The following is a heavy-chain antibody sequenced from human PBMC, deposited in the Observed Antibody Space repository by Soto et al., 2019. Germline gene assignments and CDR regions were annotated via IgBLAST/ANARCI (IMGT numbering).Heavy chain of an antibody. CDR3: ARGDSTDCSNGVCSFFYNHDMDV. J-gene: IGHJ6*02. Sequence: GASVKVSCKASGGTFSSYAISWVRQAPGQGLEWMGGIIPIFGTANYAQKFQGWVTMTTDTSISTASMELTRLTSDDTAIYYCARGDSTDCSNGVCSFFYNHDMDVWGQGTTVTVSS. D-gene: IGHD2-8*01. CDR1: GGTFSSYA. V-gene: IGHV1-69*05. CDR2: IIPIFGTA.